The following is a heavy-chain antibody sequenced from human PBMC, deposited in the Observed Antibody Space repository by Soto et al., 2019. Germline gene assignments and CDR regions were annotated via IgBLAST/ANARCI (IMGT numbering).Heavy chain of an antibody. D-gene: IGHD6-13*01. V-gene: IGHV1-46*01. CDR2: INPSGGST. CDR3: ALTAGYSSSWQYAFDI. CDR1: GYTFTSYH. J-gene: IGHJ3*02. Sequence: ASVKVSCKASGYTFTSYHMHWVRQAPGQGLEWMGIINPSGGSTSYAQKFQGRVTMTRDTSTSTVYMELSSLRSEDTAVYYCALTAGYSSSWQYAFDIWGQGTMVTVSS.